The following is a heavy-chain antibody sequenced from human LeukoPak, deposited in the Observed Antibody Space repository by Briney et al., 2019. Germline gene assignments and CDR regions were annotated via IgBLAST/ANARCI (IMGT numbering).Heavy chain of an antibody. J-gene: IGHJ4*02. Sequence: PGGSLRLSCAASGFTFSSYAMSWARQAPGKGLEWVSAISGSGGSTYYADSVKGRFTISRDNAKNSLYLQMNSLRAEDTALYYCAKEDSYGRHYWGQGTLVTVSS. CDR2: ISGSGGST. CDR3: AKEDSYGRHY. V-gene: IGHV3-23*01. D-gene: IGHD5-18*01. CDR1: GFTFSSYA.